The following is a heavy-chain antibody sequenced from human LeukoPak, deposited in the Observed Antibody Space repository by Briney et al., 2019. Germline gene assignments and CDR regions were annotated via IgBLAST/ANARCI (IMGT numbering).Heavy chain of an antibody. CDR2: IYYSGST. CDR3: ARREYYDILTGYQNPDYYFDY. J-gene: IGHJ4*02. D-gene: IGHD3-9*01. V-gene: IGHV4-39*01. Sequence: PSETLSLTCTVSGGSISSSSYYWGWIRQPPGKGLEWIGSIYYSGSTYYNPSLKSRVTISVDTSNNQFSLKLSSVTAADTAVYYCARREYYDILTGYQNPDYYFDYWGQGTLVTVSS. CDR1: GGSISSSSYY.